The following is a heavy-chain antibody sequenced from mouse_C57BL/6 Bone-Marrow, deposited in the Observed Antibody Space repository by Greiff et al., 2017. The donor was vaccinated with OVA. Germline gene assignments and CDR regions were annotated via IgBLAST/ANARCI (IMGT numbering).Heavy chain of an antibody. V-gene: IGHV5-12*01. Sequence: EVKLMESGGGLVQPGGSLKLSCAASGFTFSDYYMYWVRQTPEKRLEWVAYISNGGGSTYYPDTVKGRFTISRDNAKNTLYLQMSRLKSEDTAMYYCARREDYWYFDVWGTGTTVTVSS. CDR3: ARREDYWYFDV. CDR1: GFTFSDYY. CDR2: ISNGGGST. J-gene: IGHJ1*03.